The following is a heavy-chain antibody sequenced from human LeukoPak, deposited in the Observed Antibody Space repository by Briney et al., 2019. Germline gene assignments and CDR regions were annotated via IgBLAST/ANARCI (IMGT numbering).Heavy chain of an antibody. CDR1: GFTFSSYE. J-gene: IGHJ4*02. Sequence: GGSLRLSCAASGFTFSSYEMNWVRQAPGKGLEWVSYTTSSGSTVDYADSVKGRFTISRDNAKNSLYLQMNSLRAEDTAVYYCARRGEYWGQGTLVTVSS. D-gene: IGHD3-16*01. V-gene: IGHV3-48*03. CDR3: ARRGEY. CDR2: TTSSGSTV.